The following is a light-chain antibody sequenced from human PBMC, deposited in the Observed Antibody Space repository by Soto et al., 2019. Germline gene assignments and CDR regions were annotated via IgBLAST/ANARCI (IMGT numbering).Light chain of an antibody. V-gene: IGLV2-14*01. CDR1: SSDVGGYNY. J-gene: IGLJ1*01. CDR3: SSYTSSSTFYV. CDR2: DVS. Sequence: ALTQPASVSGSPGQSITISCTGTSSDVGGYNYVSWYQQHPGKAPKLMIYDVSNRPSGVSNRFSGSKSGNTASLTISGLQAEDEADYYCSSYTSSSTFYVFGTGTKVTVL.